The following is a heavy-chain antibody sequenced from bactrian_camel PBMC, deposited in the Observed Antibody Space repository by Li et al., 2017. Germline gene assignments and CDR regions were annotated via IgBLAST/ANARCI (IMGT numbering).Heavy chain of an antibody. CDR2: ISSGGTYT. D-gene: IGHD1*01. V-gene: IGHV3S31*01. J-gene: IGHJ4*01. Sequence: VESGGGLVQPGGSLRLSCAASGFTFSNYAMNWVRQLPEKGLEWVSSISSGGTYTYYADSVKGRFTISRDNAKSTLYLQMNNLKSEDTALYYCVVGDNNAFRDWGQGTQVTV. CDR1: GFTFSNYA. CDR3: VVGDNNAFRD.